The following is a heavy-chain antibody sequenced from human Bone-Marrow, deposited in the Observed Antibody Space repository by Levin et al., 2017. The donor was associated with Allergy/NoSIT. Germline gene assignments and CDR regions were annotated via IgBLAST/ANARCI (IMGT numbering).Heavy chain of an antibody. CDR1: GFTVSSNY. D-gene: IGHD3-9*01. CDR2: IYIGGST. V-gene: IGHV3-53*01. J-gene: IGHJ4*02. CDR3: ASELRYFDWLLYC. Sequence: PGGSLRLSCAASGFTVSSNYMSWVRQAPGKGLEWVSVIYIGGSTYYADSVKGRFTISRDNSKNTLYLQMNSLRAEDTAVYYCASELRYFDWLLYCWGQGTLVTVSS.